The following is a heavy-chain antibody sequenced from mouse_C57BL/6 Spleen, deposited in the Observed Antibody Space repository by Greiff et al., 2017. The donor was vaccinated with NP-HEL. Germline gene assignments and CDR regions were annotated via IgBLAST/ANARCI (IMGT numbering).Heavy chain of an antibody. D-gene: IGHD3-2*02. CDR2: ISSGGSYT. J-gene: IGHJ2*01. Sequence: DVHLVESGGDLVKPGGSLKLSCAASGFTFSSYGMSWVRQTPDKRLEWVATISSGGSYTYYPDSVKGRFTISRDNAKNTLYLQMSRLKSEDTAMYYCARDSSGWDYWGQGTTLTVSS. CDR3: ARDSSGWDY. CDR1: GFTFSSYG. V-gene: IGHV5-6*01.